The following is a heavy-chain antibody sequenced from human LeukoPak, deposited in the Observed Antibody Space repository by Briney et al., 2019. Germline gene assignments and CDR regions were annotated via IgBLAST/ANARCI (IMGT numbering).Heavy chain of an antibody. D-gene: IGHD6-19*01. CDR1: GYTFTAYY. CDR2: INPNSGGT. J-gene: IGHJ5*02. Sequence: ASVKVSCKASGYTFTAYYIHWVRQAPGQGLEWMGWINPNSGGTKYAQKFQGRVTMTRDTSMSTAHMGLSRLRSDGTAVYYCAKGRVVAGTKSLTYNWFDPWGQGTLVTVSS. V-gene: IGHV1-2*02. CDR3: AKGRVVAGTKSLTYNWFDP.